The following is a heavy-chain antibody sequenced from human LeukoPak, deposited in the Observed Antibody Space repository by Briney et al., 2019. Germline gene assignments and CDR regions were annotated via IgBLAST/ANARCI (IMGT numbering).Heavy chain of an antibody. CDR2: ISYDGSNK. CDR3: ASCRVSGSYKASFDY. D-gene: IGHD1-26*01. V-gene: IGHV3-30*04. Sequence: GGSLRLSCAASGFTFSSYAMHWVRQAPGKGLEWVAVISYDGSNKYYADSVKGRFTISRDNSKNTLYLQMNSLRAEDTAVYYCASCRVSGSYKASFDYWGQGTLVTVSS. CDR1: GFTFSSYA. J-gene: IGHJ4*02.